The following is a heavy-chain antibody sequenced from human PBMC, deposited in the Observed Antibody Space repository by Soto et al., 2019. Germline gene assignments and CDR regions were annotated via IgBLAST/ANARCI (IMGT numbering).Heavy chain of an antibody. CDR2: VSANNGDT. CDR1: GYTFTSYG. Sequence: QVQLVQSGPEVKEPGASVRVSCKASGYTFTSYGFSWVRQAPGQGLEWVGWVSANNGDTNSARNLQGRVTLTTDTSASTAYRDLRSLTSADTAVYYGARDFRDSCGVTSCSYCDYGGQGSRITVSS. J-gene: IGHJ4*02. D-gene: IGHD2-2*01. V-gene: IGHV1-18*01. CDR3: ARDFRDSCGVTSCSYCDY.